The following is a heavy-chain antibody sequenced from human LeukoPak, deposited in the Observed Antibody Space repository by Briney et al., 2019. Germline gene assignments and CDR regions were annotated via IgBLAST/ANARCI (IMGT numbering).Heavy chain of an antibody. CDR2: IRYDGSNK. Sequence: GGSLRLSCAASGFTFSSYGMRWVRQAPGKGLEWVAFIRYDGSNKYYADSVKGRFTISRDNSKNTLYLQMNSLRAEDTAVYYCAKVWYSSSSSNWFDPWGQGNLVTVSS. CDR1: GFTFSSYG. V-gene: IGHV3-30*02. J-gene: IGHJ5*02. CDR3: AKVWYSSSSSNWFDP. D-gene: IGHD6-13*01.